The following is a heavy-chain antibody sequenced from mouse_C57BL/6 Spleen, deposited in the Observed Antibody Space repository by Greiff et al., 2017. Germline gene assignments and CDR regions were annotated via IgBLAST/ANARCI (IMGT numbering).Heavy chain of an antibody. CDR2: IDPSDSYT. CDR1: GYTFTSYW. Sequence: QVQLQQSGAELVRPGTSVKLSCKASGYTFTSYWMHWVKQRPGQGLEWIGVIDPSDSYTNYNQKFKGKATLTVDTSSSTAYMQLSSLTSEDSAVYYCARTAQATGVYFDYWGQGTTLTVSS. D-gene: IGHD3-2*02. CDR3: ARTAQATGVYFDY. J-gene: IGHJ2*01. V-gene: IGHV1-59*01.